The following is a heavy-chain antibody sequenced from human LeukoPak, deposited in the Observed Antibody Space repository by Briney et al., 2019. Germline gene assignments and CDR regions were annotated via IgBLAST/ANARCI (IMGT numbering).Heavy chain of an antibody. CDR1: GGSISSGDYY. Sequence: SETLSLTCTVSGGSISSGDYYWSWIRQPPGKGLEWIGYIYYSGSTYYNPSLKGRVTISVDTSKNQFSLKLSSVTAADTAVYYCARAPRGYSGSRRGWYFDLWGRGTLVTVSS. J-gene: IGHJ2*01. V-gene: IGHV4-30-4*01. CDR2: IYYSGST. CDR3: ARAPRGYSGSRRGWYFDL. D-gene: IGHD5-12*01.